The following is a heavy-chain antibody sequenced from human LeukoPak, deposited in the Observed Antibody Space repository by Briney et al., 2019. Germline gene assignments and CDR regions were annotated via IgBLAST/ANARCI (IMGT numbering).Heavy chain of an antibody. V-gene: IGHV3-23*01. CDR2: ISGSGGST. J-gene: IGHJ4*02. CDR1: GGSISSYY. D-gene: IGHD3-10*01. CDR3: AKFKAYGSGRYYFDY. Sequence: ETLSLTCTVSGGSISSYYWSWVRQAPGKGLEWVSAISGSGGSTYYADSVKGRFTISRDNSKNTLYLQMNSLRAEDTAVYYCAKFKAYGSGRYYFDYWGQGTLVTVSS.